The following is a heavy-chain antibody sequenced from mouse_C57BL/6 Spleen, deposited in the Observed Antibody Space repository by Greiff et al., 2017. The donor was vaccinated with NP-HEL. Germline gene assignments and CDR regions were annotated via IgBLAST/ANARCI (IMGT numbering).Heavy chain of an antibody. D-gene: IGHD1-1*01. V-gene: IGHV1-64*01. CDR1: GYTFTSYW. J-gene: IGHJ4*01. CDR2: IHPNSGST. Sequence: VQLQQPGAELVKPGASVKLSCKASGYTFTSYWMHWVKQRPGQGLEWIGMIHPNSGSTNYNEKFKSKATLTVDKSSSTAYMQLSSLTSEDSAVYYCARSTTVVAKGAMDYWGQGTSVTVSS. CDR3: ARSTTVVAKGAMDY.